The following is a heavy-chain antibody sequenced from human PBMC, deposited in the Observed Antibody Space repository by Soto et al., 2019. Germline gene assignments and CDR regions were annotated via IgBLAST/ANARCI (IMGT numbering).Heavy chain of an antibody. D-gene: IGHD6-13*01. CDR3: AKDRRYKQQLVHPLDY. CDR1: GFTFGSYA. J-gene: IGHJ4*02. Sequence: GGSLRLSCAASGFTFGSYAMSWVRQAPGKGLEWVSAISGSGGSTYYADSVKGRFTISRDNSKNTLYLQMNSLRAEDTAVYYCAKDRRYKQQLVHPLDYWGQGTLVTVSS. CDR2: ISGSGGST. V-gene: IGHV3-23*01.